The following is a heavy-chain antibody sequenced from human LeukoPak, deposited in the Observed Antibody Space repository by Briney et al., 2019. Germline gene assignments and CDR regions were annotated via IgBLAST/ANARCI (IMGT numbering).Heavy chain of an antibody. V-gene: IGHV1-69*06. Sequence: GASVKVSCKASGGTFSSYAISWVRQAPGQGLEWMGGIIPIFGTANYAQKFQGRVTITADKSTSTAYMELSSLRSEDTAVYYCARDRGYCSSTSCYGPDWYFDLWGRDTLVTVSS. CDR2: IIPIFGTA. D-gene: IGHD2-2*01. CDR3: ARDRGYCSSTSCYGPDWYFDL. J-gene: IGHJ2*01. CDR1: GGTFSSYA.